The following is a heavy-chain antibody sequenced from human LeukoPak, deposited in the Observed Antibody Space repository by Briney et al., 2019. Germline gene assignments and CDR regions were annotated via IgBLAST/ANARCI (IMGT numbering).Heavy chain of an antibody. J-gene: IGHJ6*04. D-gene: IGHD3-9*01. CDR3: ARATYYDILTGYYPYYYYGMDV. Sequence: SVKVSCKASGGNFSSYAISWVRQAPGQGLEWMGGIIPIFGTANYAQKFQGRVTITADESTSTAYMELSSLRSEDTAVYYCARATYYDILTGYYPYYYYGMDVWGKGTTVTVSS. V-gene: IGHV1-69*13. CDR2: IIPIFGTA. CDR1: GGNFSSYA.